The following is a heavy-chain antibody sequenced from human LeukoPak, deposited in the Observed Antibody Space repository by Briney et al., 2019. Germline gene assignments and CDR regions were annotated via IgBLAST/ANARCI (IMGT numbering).Heavy chain of an antibody. J-gene: IGHJ4*02. D-gene: IGHD3-22*01. CDR1: GYTFTSYD. CDR2: MNPNSGNT. V-gene: IGHV1-8*01. Sequence: ASVKVSCKASGYTFTSYDINWVRQATGQGLEWMGWMNPNSGNTGYAQKFQGRVTMTRNTSISTAYMELSSLRSEDTAVYYCARDKQDDSSGYKNLALDYWGQGTLVTVSS. CDR3: ARDKQDDSSGYKNLALDY.